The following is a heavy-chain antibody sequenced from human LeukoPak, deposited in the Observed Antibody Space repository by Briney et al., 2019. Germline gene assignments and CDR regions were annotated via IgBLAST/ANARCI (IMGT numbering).Heavy chain of an antibody. CDR1: GYTFTGYY. V-gene: IGHV1-2*02. J-gene: IGHJ6*03. Sequence: ASVKVSCKASGYTFTGYYMHWVRQAPGQGREWMGWINPNSGGTNYAQKFQGRVTMTRDTSISTAYMELSRLRSDDTAVYYCASTPEDYYYYYYMDVWGKGTTVTVSS. CDR2: INPNSGGT. D-gene: IGHD1-14*01. CDR3: ASTPEDYYYYYYMDV.